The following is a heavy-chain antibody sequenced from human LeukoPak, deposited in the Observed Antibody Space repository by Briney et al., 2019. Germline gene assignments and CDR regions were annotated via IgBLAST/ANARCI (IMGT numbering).Heavy chain of an antibody. D-gene: IGHD6-13*01. J-gene: IGHJ4*02. CDR1: GFTFSSYW. CDR3: ARGAGIAGGSYFDY. Sequence: GGSLRLSCAASGFTFSSYWMHWVRQAPGKGLVWVSRINSDGSSTSYADSVKGRFTISRDNAKNTLYLQMNSLRAEDTAVYFCARGAGIAGGSYFDYWGQGTLVTVSS. V-gene: IGHV3-74*01. CDR2: INSDGSST.